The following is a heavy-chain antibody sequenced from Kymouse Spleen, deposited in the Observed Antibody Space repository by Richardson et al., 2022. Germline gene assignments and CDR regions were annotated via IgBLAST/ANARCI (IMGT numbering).Heavy chain of an antibody. V-gene: IGHV4-34*01. CDR1: GGSFSGYY. Sequence: QVQLQQWGAGLLKPSETLSLTCAVYGGSFSGYYWSWIRQPPGKGLEWIGEINHSGSTNYNPSLKSRVTISVDTSKNQFSLKLSSVTAADTAVYYCARGGDYDILTGYSRFDYWGQGTLVTVSS. CDR3: ARGGDYDILTGYSRFDY. CDR2: INHSGST. J-gene: IGHJ4*02. D-gene: IGHD3-9*01.